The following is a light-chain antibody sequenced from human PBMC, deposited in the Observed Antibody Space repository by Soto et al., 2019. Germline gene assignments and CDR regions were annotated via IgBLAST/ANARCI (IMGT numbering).Light chain of an antibody. CDR2: DVS. V-gene: IGKV3-11*01. CDR3: QQRSKWL. CDR1: QSISSY. J-gene: IGKJ3*01. Sequence: EIVLTQSPATLSLSPGERATLSCRASQSISSYLAWYQQKPGQAPRLLIYDVSNRATGIPARFSGSGSGTDFTLTISSLEPEDFEVYYCQQRSKWLFGPGTKVDIK.